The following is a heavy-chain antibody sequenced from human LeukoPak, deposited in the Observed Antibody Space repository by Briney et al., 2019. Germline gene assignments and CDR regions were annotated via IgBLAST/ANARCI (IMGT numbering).Heavy chain of an antibody. J-gene: IGHJ4*02. D-gene: IGHD3-10*01. CDR1: GGSISSYY. CDR3: ARNVGGLRGFDY. CDR2: VSYTGTT. Sequence: SETLSLTCTVSGGSISSYYWSWIRQPPGKGLEWIGWVSYTGTTYFNPSLKSRVTISVDTSKNRFSLRLTSVTAADTAVFFCARNVGGLRGFDYWGQGTLVTVSS. V-gene: IGHV4-59*01.